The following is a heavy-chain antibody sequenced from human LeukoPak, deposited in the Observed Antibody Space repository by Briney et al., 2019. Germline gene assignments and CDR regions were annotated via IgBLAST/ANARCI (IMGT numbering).Heavy chain of an antibody. J-gene: IGHJ4*02. Sequence: ASVKVSCKASGYTFTSYDINWVRQATGQGLEWMGWMNPNSGNTGYAQKFQGRVAMTRDTSISTAYMELSRLRSDDTAVYYCAREPGYGSGEFDYWGQGTLVTVSS. CDR3: AREPGYGSGEFDY. CDR2: MNPNSGNT. CDR1: GYTFTSYD. D-gene: IGHD3-10*01. V-gene: IGHV1-8*01.